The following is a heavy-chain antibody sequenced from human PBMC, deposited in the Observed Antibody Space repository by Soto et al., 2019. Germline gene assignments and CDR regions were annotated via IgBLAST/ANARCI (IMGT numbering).Heavy chain of an antibody. CDR1: GFTFSSYS. J-gene: IGHJ5*02. Sequence: EVQLVESGGGLVQPGGSLRLSCAASGFTFSSYSMNWVRQAPGKGLEWVSYISSSSSTIYYADSVKGRFTISRDNAKNSLYLQMNSLRAEDTAVYYCARVIAARGPNWFDPWGQGTLVTVSS. D-gene: IGHD6-6*01. CDR3: ARVIAARGPNWFDP. V-gene: IGHV3-48*01. CDR2: ISSSSSTI.